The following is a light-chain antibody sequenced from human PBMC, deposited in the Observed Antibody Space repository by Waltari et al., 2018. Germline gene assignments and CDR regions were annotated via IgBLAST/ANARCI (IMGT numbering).Light chain of an antibody. J-gene: IGKJ2*01. CDR1: QSVSSSY. V-gene: IGKV3-20*01. CDR3: QQGRGYT. Sequence: EIVLTQSPGTLSLSQGERATLSCRASQSVSSSYLAWYQQKPGQAPRLLIYGASSRATGIPDRFSGSGSGTDFTLTISRLEPEDFAVYYCQQGRGYTFGQGTKLEIK. CDR2: GAS.